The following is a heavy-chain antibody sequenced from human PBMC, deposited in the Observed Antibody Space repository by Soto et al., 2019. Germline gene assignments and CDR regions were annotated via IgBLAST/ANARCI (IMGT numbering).Heavy chain of an antibody. CDR2: ISSSSSYI. D-gene: IGHD2-15*01. Sequence: GGSLRLSCAASGFTFSSYSMNWVRQAPGQGLEWVSSISSSSSYIYYADSAKGRFTISRDNAKNSLYLQMNSLRAEDTAVYYCAIGAYRGRYGSGCSCYPFDYWGQGTLVTVSS. CDR1: GFTFSSYS. J-gene: IGHJ4*02. CDR3: AIGAYRGRYGSGCSCYPFDY. V-gene: IGHV3-21*01.